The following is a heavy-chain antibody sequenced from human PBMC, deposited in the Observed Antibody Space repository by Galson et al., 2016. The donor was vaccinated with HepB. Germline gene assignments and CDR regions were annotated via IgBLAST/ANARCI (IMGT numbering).Heavy chain of an antibody. CDR3: TREFDL. CDR1: GLSLGNYW. J-gene: IGHJ2*01. Sequence: SLRLSCAASGLSLGNYWMSWARQAPGKGLEWLANIKKDGSEINYVDSVKGRFTISRDNAKNSLFLQMNTLRVEDTAVYYCTREFDLWGRGTQVTVSS. CDR2: IKKDGSEI. V-gene: IGHV3-7*04.